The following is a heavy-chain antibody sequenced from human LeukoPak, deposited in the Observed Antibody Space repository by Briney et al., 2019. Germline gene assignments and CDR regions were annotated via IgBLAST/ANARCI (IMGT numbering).Heavy chain of an antibody. Sequence: SVKVSCKASGGAFSSYAISWVRQAPGQGLEWMGGIIPIFGTANYAQKFQGRVTITADESTSTAYMELSSLRSEDTAVYYCARDKSGRFDPWGQGTLVTVSS. CDR3: ARDKSGRFDP. CDR1: GGAFSSYA. V-gene: IGHV1-69*13. CDR2: IIPIFGTA. J-gene: IGHJ5*02.